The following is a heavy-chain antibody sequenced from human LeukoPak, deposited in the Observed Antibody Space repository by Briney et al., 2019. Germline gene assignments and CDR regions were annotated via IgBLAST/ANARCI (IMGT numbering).Heavy chain of an antibody. CDR2: ISGSGGNT. Sequence: GGSLRLSCEASGLHFSSGSMTWVRQAPGKGLEWVSCISGSGGNTYYADSVKGRFTISRDNSKNTLYLQLNSLRAEDTAIYYCANGRGPNTGPTLDYWGQGTLVTVSS. CDR1: GLHFSSGS. V-gene: IGHV3-23*01. CDR3: ANGRGPNTGPTLDY. D-gene: IGHD2-15*01. J-gene: IGHJ4*02.